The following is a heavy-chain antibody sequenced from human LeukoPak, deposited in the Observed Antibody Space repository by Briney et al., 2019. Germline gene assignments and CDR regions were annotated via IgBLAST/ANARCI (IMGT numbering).Heavy chain of an antibody. D-gene: IGHD4-17*01. V-gene: IGHV3-23*01. CDR3: ANGGDSRTGYFDY. CDR2: ISGSGGST. J-gene: IGHJ4*02. Sequence: GGSLRLSCAASGFTFSSYAMSWVRQAPGKGLEWVSAISGSGGSTYYADSVKGRFTISRDNSKNTLYLQMNSLRAEDTAVYYCANGGDSRTGYFDYWGPGTLVTVSS. CDR1: GFTFSSYA.